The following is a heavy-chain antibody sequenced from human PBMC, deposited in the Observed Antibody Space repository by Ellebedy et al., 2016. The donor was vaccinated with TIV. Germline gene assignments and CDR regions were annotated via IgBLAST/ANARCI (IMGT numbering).Heavy chain of an antibody. D-gene: IGHD3-9*01. Sequence: GGSLRLSCAASEFTFSSYWMSWVRQAPGKGLEWVANIYQDGSEKYYVASVKGRFTISRDYAGNSLFLQMNSLRAEDTAIYYCARVDILRWYYFDSWGQGTLVTVSS. CDR1: EFTFSSYW. J-gene: IGHJ4*02. CDR3: ARVDILRWYYFDS. CDR2: IYQDGSEK. V-gene: IGHV3-7*03.